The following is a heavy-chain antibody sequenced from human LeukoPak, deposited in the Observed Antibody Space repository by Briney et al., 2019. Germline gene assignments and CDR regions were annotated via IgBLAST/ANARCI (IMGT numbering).Heavy chain of an antibody. CDR1: GFIFSKYV. Sequence: GGSLRLSCAASGFIFSKYVMHWVRQAPGKGPEWLSVLYRGGTTYYAGSVKGRFTISRDDSKNTLYLQMNSLRAEDTAVYYCARDYYYDESGQPVRLDYWGQGTLVTVSS. V-gene: IGHV3-66*01. J-gene: IGHJ4*02. D-gene: IGHD3-22*01. CDR3: ARDYYYDESGQPVRLDY. CDR2: LYRGGTT.